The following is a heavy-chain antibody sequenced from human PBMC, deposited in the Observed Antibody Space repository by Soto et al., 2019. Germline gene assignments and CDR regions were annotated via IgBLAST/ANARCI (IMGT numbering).Heavy chain of an antibody. CDR1: GGTFSSYA. Sequence: QVQLVQSGAEVKKPGSSVKISCKASGGTFSSYAISWVRQAPGQGLEWMGGIIPIFGTANYAQKFQGRVTITADESTSTAYMELSSLRSEDTAVYYCATNSGGAYSSHIRWYFDYRGQGTLVTVSS. J-gene: IGHJ4*02. D-gene: IGHD6-13*01. CDR3: ATNSGGAYSSHIRWYFDY. CDR2: IIPIFGTA. V-gene: IGHV1-69*01.